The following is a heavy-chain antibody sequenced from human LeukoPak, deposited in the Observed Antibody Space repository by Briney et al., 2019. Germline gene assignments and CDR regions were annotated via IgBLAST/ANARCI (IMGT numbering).Heavy chain of an antibody. D-gene: IGHD3-10*01. CDR1: GFTFSNAW. CDR3: TTQYYGSGSYYRGYFDY. CDR2: IKSKTDGRTT. J-gene: IGHJ4*02. Sequence: GGSLRLSCAASGFTFSNAWMSWVRQAPGKGLEWVGRIKSKTDGRTTDYAAPVKGRFTISRDDSKNTLYLQMNSLKTEDTAVYYCTTQYYGSGSYYRGYFDYWGQGTLVTVSS. V-gene: IGHV3-15*01.